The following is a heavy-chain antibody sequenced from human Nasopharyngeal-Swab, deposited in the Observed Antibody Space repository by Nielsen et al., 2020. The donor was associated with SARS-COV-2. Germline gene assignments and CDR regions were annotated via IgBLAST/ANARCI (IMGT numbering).Heavy chain of an antibody. CDR2: INPRGGST. V-gene: IGHV1-46*01. J-gene: IGHJ5*02. CDR1: GFTFSHYF. Sequence: ASVKVSCKASGFTFSHYFMHWVRQAPGQGLEWMGIINPRGGSTSYAQKFQGRVTMTRDPSTSTLYLDLSSLKSEDTAIYFCASEPGGMAAPGKHFDPWGQGTLVTVSS. D-gene: IGHD6-13*01. CDR3: ASEPGGMAAPGKHFDP.